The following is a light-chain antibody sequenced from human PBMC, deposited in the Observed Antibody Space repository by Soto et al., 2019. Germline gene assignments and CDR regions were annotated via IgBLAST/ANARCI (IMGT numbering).Light chain of an antibody. Sequence: QSVLTQPASVSGSPGQSITISCTGTSSGVGSYNLVSWYQQLPGKAPKLMIYEGSKRPSGVSTRFSGSKSGNTASLTISGLQTEDEADYYCCSYAGSHTWVFGGGPKLTVL. V-gene: IGLV2-23*01. J-gene: IGLJ3*02. CDR2: EGS. CDR1: SSGVGSYNL. CDR3: CSYAGSHTWV.